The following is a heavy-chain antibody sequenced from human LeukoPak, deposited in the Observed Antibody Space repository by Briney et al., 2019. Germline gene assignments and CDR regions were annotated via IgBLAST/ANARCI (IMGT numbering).Heavy chain of an antibody. CDR2: ISSSGSTI. CDR3: AIGSGSYLPGYFNY. J-gene: IGHJ4*02. V-gene: IGHV3-11*04. D-gene: IGHD1-26*01. Sequence: PGGSLRLSCAASGFTLSDYYMSWIRQAPGKGLEWVSYISSSGSTIYYADSVKGRFTISRDNSKNTLYLQMNSLRAEDTAVYYCAIGSGSYLPGYFNYWGQGTLVTVSS. CDR1: GFTLSDYY.